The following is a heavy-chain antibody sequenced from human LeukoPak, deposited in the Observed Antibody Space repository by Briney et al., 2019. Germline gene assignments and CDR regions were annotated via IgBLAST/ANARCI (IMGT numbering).Heavy chain of an antibody. J-gene: IGHJ4*02. CDR3: ARRDTTGYYAY. CDR1: GGSISSSSYY. Sequence: PSETLSLTCTVSGGSISSSSYYWGWIRQPPGKGLEWIGSIYYSGSTYYNPSLKSRVTISVDTSNNQFSLKLSSVTAADTAVYFCARRDTTGYYAYWGQGTLVTVSS. V-gene: IGHV4-39*07. D-gene: IGHD3-9*01. CDR2: IYYSGST.